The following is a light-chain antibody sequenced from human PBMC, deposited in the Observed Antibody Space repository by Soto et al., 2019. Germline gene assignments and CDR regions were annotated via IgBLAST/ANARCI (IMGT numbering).Light chain of an antibody. CDR3: QSYESSLSGWI. V-gene: IGLV1-40*01. CDR1: SSNIGAGYD. Sequence: QSVLTQPPSMSGAPGQGVTISCTGSSSNIGAGYDVHWYQQVPGTAPKLLIYGNTNRPSGVPDRFSASKSGTSASLSISGLQAADEADYYCQSYESSLSGWIFGGGTKLTVL. J-gene: IGLJ2*01. CDR2: GNT.